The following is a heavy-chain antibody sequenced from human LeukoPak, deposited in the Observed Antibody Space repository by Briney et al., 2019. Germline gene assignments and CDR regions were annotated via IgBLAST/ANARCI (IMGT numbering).Heavy chain of an antibody. D-gene: IGHD3-9*01. Sequence: ASVKVSCKASGYTFTSYDINWVRQAPGQGLEWMGWMNPNSGNTGYAQKFQGRVTMTRNTSISTAYMELSSLRSEDTAVYYCARGLLRYFDWLLLFGDWGQGTLVTVSS. CDR2: MNPNSGNT. V-gene: IGHV1-8*01. CDR3: ARGLLRYFDWLLLFGD. J-gene: IGHJ4*02. CDR1: GYTFTSYD.